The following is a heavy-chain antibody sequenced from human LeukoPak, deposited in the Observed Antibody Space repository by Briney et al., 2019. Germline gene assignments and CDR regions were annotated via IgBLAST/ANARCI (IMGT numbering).Heavy chain of an antibody. CDR3: AREGYDSSGYYY. J-gene: IGHJ4*02. CDR1: GFTFSSYE. D-gene: IGHD3-22*01. V-gene: IGHV3-48*03. CDR2: ISSSGSTI. Sequence: PGGSRRLSCAASGFTFSSYEMNWVRQAPGKGLEWVSYISSSGSTIYYADSVKGRFTISRDNAKNSLYLQMNSLRAEDTAVYYCAREGYDSSGYYYWGQGTLVTVSS.